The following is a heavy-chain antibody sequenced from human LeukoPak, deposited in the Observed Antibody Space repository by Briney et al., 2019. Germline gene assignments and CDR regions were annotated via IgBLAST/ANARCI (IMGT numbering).Heavy chain of an antibody. Sequence: TGGSLRLSCAASGFTFNKYSMNWVRQAPGKGLEWVSSISSSSSYIYYADSVKGRFTISRDNAKNSLYLQMNSLRAEDTAVYYCALLYGAHTGFGDPWGQGTLVTVSS. D-gene: IGHD4-17*01. J-gene: IGHJ5*02. CDR1: GFTFNKYS. CDR3: ALLYGAHTGFGDP. CDR2: ISSSSSYI. V-gene: IGHV3-21*01.